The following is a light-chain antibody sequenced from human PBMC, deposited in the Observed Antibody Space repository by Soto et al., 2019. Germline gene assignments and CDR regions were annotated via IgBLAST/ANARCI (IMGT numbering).Light chain of an antibody. CDR1: HSISTN. CDR3: QQYNSWPT. Sequence: EIIMTQSPATLSVSPGEGATLSCRTSHSISTNLAWYQHTRGQSPRLLVYGASTRATGVPARFSGSGSGAEFTLSISSLKSEDFAVYYCQQYNSWPTFGGGTKVEIK. CDR2: GAS. V-gene: IGKV3-15*01. J-gene: IGKJ4*01.